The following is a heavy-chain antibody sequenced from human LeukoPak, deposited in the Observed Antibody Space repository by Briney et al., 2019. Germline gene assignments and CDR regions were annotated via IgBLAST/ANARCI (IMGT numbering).Heavy chain of an antibody. Sequence: ASVTVSCKASGYTFTSYAFTWVRQAPGQGLEWMGWISTYNGNTKYSQKFQGRVTITRDTSASTAYMELSSLRSEDTAVYYCARDSSSSPSDWGQGTLVTVSS. D-gene: IGHD6-13*01. J-gene: IGHJ4*02. CDR2: ISTYNGNT. V-gene: IGHV1-18*01. CDR3: ARDSSSSPSD. CDR1: GYTFTSYA.